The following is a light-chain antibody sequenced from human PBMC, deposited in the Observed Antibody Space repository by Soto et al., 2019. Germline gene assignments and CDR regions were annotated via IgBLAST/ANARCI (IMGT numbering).Light chain of an antibody. Sequence: DIVMTQSPDSLAVSLGERATINCKSSQSVFYNTNNKNDIAWYQQKPGQPPKLLIYWASTRESGVPDRFSGSGSGTDFTLTISRLQADDVAVYYCQQYYSTPFTFGPGTKVN. V-gene: IGKV4-1*01. J-gene: IGKJ3*01. CDR3: QQYYSTPFT. CDR2: WAS. CDR1: QSVFYNTNNKND.